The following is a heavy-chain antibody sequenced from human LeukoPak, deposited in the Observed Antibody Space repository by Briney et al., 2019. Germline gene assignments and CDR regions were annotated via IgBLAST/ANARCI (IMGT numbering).Heavy chain of an antibody. D-gene: IGHD5-24*01. CDR1: GGSISSSNW. V-gene: IGHV4-30-4*01. Sequence: SETLSLTCAVSGGSISSSNWWSWVRQPPGKGLEWIGYIFYSGSTYYNPSLKSRVTISIDTSKNQFSLKLSSVTAADTAVYYCARDVRQFNWFDPWGQGTLVTVSS. J-gene: IGHJ5*02. CDR3: ARDVRQFNWFDP. CDR2: IFYSGST.